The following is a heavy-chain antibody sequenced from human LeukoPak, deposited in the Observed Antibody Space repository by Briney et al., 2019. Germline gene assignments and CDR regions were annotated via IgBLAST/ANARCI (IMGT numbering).Heavy chain of an antibody. J-gene: IGHJ4*02. CDR2: IYSGAST. V-gene: IGHV3-53*01. CDR1: GFTFRRNY. D-gene: IGHD4-11*01. Sequence: GGSVRLLCGACGFTFRRNYMTGVREARGRGGEGVSVIYSGASTYYADSVKGRFTISRDNSKNTLSLQMNSLRAEDTAVYYCARGFEGDYSNPDYWGQGTLVTVSS. CDR3: ARGFEGDYSNPDY.